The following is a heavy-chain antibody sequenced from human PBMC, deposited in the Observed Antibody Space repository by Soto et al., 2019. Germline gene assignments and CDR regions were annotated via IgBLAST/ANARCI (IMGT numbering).Heavy chain of an antibody. CDR3: ARVAYTEASYYYYGMDV. V-gene: IGHV4-34*01. CDR2: INHSGST. Sequence: SETLSLTCAVYGGSFSGYYWSWIRQPTGKGLEWIGEINHSGSTNYNPSLKSRGTISVDTCKNQFSLKLSSVTAADTAVYYCARVAYTEASYYYYGMDVWGQGTTVTVSS. J-gene: IGHJ6*02. CDR1: GGSFSGYY. D-gene: IGHD2-2*02.